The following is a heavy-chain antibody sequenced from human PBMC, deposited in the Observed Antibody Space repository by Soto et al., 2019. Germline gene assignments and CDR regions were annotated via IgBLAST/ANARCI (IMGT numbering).Heavy chain of an antibody. CDR1: GCSFSGFC. Sequence: AGSLRLSSVASGCSFSGFCMHWIRQSPGKGLEWVAVISADGNNRFYEDPVRGRFTISRDNPRNTLYLEINTLTPDDTAVYFCAKINRVNFPLCDYWGQGAQVTVSS. CDR3: AKINRVNFPLCDY. D-gene: IGHD1-7*01. V-gene: IGHV3-30*18. J-gene: IGHJ4*02. CDR2: ISADGNNR.